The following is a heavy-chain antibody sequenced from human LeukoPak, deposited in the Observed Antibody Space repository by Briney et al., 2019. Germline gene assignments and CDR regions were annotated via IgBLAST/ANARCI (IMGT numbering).Heavy chain of an antibody. D-gene: IGHD3-22*01. J-gene: IGHJ3*02. CDR3: ARGHRRVHDSSAHDAFVI. Sequence: ASVKVSCKASGYTFTSYGISWVRQAPGQGLEWMGWISAYNGNTNYAQKLQGRVTMTTDTSTSTAYMELRSLRSDDTAVYYCARGHRRVHDSSAHDAFVIWGQGTMVTVSS. CDR1: GYTFTSYG. V-gene: IGHV1-18*01. CDR2: ISAYNGNT.